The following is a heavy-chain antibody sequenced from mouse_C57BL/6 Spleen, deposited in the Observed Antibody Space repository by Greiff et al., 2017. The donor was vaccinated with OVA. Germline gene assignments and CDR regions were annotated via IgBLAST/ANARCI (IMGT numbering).Heavy chain of an antibody. Sequence: EVQLQQSGPELVKPGASVKISCKASGYTFTDYYMNWVKQSHGKSLEWIGDINPNNGGTSYNQKFKGKATLTVDKSSSTAYMELRSLTSEDSAVYYCARSPTMVTTTGYWGQGTTLTVSS. CDR3: ARSPTMVTTTGY. D-gene: IGHD2-9*01. V-gene: IGHV1-26*01. CDR2: INPNNGGT. CDR1: GYTFTDYY. J-gene: IGHJ2*01.